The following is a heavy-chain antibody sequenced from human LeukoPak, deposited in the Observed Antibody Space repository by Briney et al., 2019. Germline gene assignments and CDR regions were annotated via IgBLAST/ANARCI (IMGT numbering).Heavy chain of an antibody. D-gene: IGHD3-22*01. V-gene: IGHV3-30-3*01. CDR1: GFTFSSYA. CDR3: ARDSYYYDSSGYY. CDR2: ISYDGSNK. J-gene: IGHJ4*02. Sequence: GGSLRLSCAASGFTFSSYAMHWVRQAPGKGLEWVAVISYDGSNKYYADSVKGRFTISRDNSRNTLYLQMNSLRAEDPAVYYCARDSYYYDSSGYYWGQGTLVTVSS.